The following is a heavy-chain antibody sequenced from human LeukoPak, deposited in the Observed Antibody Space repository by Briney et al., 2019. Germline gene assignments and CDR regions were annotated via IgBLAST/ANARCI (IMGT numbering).Heavy chain of an antibody. CDR2: IYYSGST. Sequence: PSETLSLTCTVSGGFISSSSYYWGWIRQPPGKGLEWIGSIYYSGSTYYNPSLKSRVTISVDTSKNQFSLKLSSVTAADTAVYYCATGGYFDYWGQGTLVTVSS. CDR1: GGFISSSSYY. D-gene: IGHD3-10*01. V-gene: IGHV4-39*01. J-gene: IGHJ4*02. CDR3: ATGGYFDY.